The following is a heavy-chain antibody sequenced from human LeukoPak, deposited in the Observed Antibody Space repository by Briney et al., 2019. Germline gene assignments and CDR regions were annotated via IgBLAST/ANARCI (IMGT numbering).Heavy chain of an antibody. V-gene: IGHV3-64D*06. J-gene: IGHJ4*02. CDR3: VKTYSGTYYDF. CDR1: GFTITSYA. Sequence: GSLRLSCSASGFTITSYAMHWVRQAPGKGLEYVSALSSNGEIKFYADSVKGGFTISRDSSKNTLDLQVSSLRAEDTALYYCVKTYSGTYYDFWGQGTLVTVSS. CDR2: LSSNGEIK. D-gene: IGHD1-26*01.